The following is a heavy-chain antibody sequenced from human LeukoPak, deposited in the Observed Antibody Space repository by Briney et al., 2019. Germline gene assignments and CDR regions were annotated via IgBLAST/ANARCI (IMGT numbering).Heavy chain of an antibody. V-gene: IGHV1-69*17. CDR2: SIPIFGIA. CDR1: GGTFIRYA. D-gene: IGHD1-14*01. CDR3: ARERYPILDYYYYGMDV. J-gene: IGHJ6*02. Sequence: SVKVSCKASGGTFIRYAISWVRQAPGQGGEWRGGSIPIFGIANYAQKFQGTVTITAGKSTSTAYMELSSLRSEDTAVYYCARERYPILDYYYYGMDVWGQGTTVTVSS.